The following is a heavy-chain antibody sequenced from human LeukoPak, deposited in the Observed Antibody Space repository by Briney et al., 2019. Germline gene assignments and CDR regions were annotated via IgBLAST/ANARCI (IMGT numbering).Heavy chain of an antibody. Sequence: KTGESLKISCKGSGYTFTSCWISWVRQMPGKGLEWMGKIDPSDSYTNYSPSFQGHVTTSADKSISTAYLQWSSLKASDTAMYYCARVIHLGELSLYDYWGQGTLVTVSS. CDR1: GYTFTSCW. CDR3: ARVIHLGELSLYDY. D-gene: IGHD3-16*02. V-gene: IGHV5-10-1*01. J-gene: IGHJ4*02. CDR2: IDPSDSYT.